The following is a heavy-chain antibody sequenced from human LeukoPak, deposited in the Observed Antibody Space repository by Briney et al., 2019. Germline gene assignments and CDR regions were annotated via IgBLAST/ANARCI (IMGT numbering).Heavy chain of an antibody. V-gene: IGHV1-69*13. CDR3: ARGAMVRGVTVDY. J-gene: IGHJ4*02. Sequence: ASVKGSCTASGVTFSSYAISWVRQAPGQGLEWMGGIIPIFGTANYAQKFQGRVTVTADESTSPAYMELSSLRSEDTAVYYCARGAMVRGVTVDYWGQGTLVTVSS. D-gene: IGHD3-10*01. CDR2: IIPIFGTA. CDR1: GVTFSSYA.